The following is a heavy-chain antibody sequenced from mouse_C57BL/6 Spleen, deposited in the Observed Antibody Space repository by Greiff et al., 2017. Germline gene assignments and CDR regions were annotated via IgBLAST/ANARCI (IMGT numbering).Heavy chain of an antibody. J-gene: IGHJ4*01. CDR3: AREVYYDCSGERYYYAVDD. D-gene: IGHD2-4*01. V-gene: IGHV1-64*01. CDR2: IHPNSGST. Sequence: QVQLQQPGAELVKPGASVKLSCKASGYTFTSYWMHWVKQRPGQGLEWIGMIHPNSGSTNYNEKFKSKATLTVDKSSSTAYMQLSRLTSENTAVYYDAREVYYDCSGERYYYAVDDWGKGTSVTVSS. CDR1: GYTFTSYW.